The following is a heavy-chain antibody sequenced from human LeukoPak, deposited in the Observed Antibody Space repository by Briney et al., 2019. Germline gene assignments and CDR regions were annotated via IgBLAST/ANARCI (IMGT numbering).Heavy chain of an antibody. CDR2: INHSGST. D-gene: IGHD6-6*01. CDR1: GGSFSGYY. Sequence: NTSETLSLTCAVYGGSFSGYYWSWIRQPPGKGLEWIGEINHSGSTRYNPSLKSRVTISVDTSKNQFSLKLSSVTAADTAVYYCARARPGTFYFDYWGQGTLVTVSS. J-gene: IGHJ4*02. CDR3: ARARPGTFYFDY. V-gene: IGHV4-34*01.